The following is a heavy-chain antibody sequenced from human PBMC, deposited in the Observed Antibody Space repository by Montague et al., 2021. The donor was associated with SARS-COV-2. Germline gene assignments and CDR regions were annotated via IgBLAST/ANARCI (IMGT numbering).Heavy chain of an antibody. CDR3: VRDTGSAQAGFDA. CDR1: GDSVWSNTAA. Sequence: CAISGDSVWSNTAAWNWVRQSPSRGLEWLGRTHYRSKWTSDYATSVEGRISIDPDTSKNQFFLHLRSVTPEDTGVYYCVRDTGSAQAGFDAWGQGTLVTVSS. D-gene: IGHD4-17*01. J-gene: IGHJ4*02. CDR2: THYRSKWTS. V-gene: IGHV6-1*01.